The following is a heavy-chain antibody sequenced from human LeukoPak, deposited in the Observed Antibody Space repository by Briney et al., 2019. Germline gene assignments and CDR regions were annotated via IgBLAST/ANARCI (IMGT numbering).Heavy chain of an antibody. CDR1: GFTFSSYG. J-gene: IGHJ3*02. CDR2: IWYDGSNK. V-gene: IGHV3-33*01. D-gene: IGHD2-2*01. Sequence: PGRSLRLSCAASGFTFSSYGMHWVRQAPGKGLEWVAVIWYDGSNKYYADSVKGRFAISRDNSKNTLYLQMNSLRAEDTAVYYCARSRTGYCSSASRFDAFDIWGQGTMVTVSS. CDR3: ARSRTGYCSSASRFDAFDI.